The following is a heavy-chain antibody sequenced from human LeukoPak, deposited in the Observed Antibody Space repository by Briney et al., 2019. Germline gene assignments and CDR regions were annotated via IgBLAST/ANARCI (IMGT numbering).Heavy chain of an antibody. CDR3: AKDRSYGFDY. CDR1: GLTFSSSA. Sequence: GGSLRLSCAASGLTFSSSAMSWVRQAPGKGLEWVSAISGSGASTYYADSVKGRFTISRDNSKNTLYLQMNSLRAEDTAIYYCAKDRSYGFDYWGQGTLVTVSS. J-gene: IGHJ4*02. V-gene: IGHV3-23*01. CDR2: ISGSGAST. D-gene: IGHD5-18*01.